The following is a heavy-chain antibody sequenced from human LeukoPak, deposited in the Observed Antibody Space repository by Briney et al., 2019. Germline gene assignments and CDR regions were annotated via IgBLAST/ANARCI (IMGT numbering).Heavy chain of an antibody. CDR1: GFIFDDYA. J-gene: IGHJ5*02. CDR3: AKDSGDYYGSGSYFPNWFDP. D-gene: IGHD3-10*01. CDR2: ISWNSGSI. Sequence: GGSLRLSCAASGFIFDDYAMHWVRQAPGKGLEWVSGISWNSGSIGYADSVKGRFTISRDNAKNSLYLQMNSLRAEDTALYYCAKDSGDYYGSGSYFPNWFDPWGQGTLVTVSS. V-gene: IGHV3-9*01.